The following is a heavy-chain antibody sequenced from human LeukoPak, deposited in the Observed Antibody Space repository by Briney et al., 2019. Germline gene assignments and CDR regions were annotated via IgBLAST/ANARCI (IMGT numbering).Heavy chain of an antibody. D-gene: IGHD4-23*01. CDR2: IHYSGSA. CDR1: GGSVSSGSYY. CDR3: ARDMGAPDYGSYSVDY. V-gene: IGHV4-61*01. Sequence: SETLSLTCTVSGGSVSSGSYYGSWIRQPPGRGLEWIAYIHYSGSAAYNPSLKSRVTISRDMSTNQFSLKMTSVTAADTAVYFCARDMGAPDYGSYSVDYWGQGTLVTVSS. J-gene: IGHJ4*02.